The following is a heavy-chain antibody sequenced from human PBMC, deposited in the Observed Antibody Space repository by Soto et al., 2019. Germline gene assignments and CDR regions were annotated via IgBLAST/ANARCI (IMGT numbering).Heavy chain of an antibody. J-gene: IGHJ6*02. CDR2: IDWDDDK. CDR1: GFSLSTSGMC. CDR3: ARERITIFGVVYYYGMDV. Sequence: ESGPTLVNPTQTLTLTCTFSGFSLSTSGMCVSWIRQPPGKALEWLALIDWDDDKYYSTSLKTRLTISKDTSKNQVVLTMTNMDPVDTATYYCARERITIFGVVYYYGMDVWGQGTTVTISS. V-gene: IGHV2-70*01. D-gene: IGHD3-3*01.